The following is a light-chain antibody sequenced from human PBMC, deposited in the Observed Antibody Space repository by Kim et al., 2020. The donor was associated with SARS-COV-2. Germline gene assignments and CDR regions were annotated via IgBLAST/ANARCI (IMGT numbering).Light chain of an antibody. Sequence: EIVLTQSPATLSLSPGERATLSCRASQSVSSYVAWYQYKPGQAPRLLIYDASKRGTGIPARFSGSGFGTDFTLTISSLEPEDFAVYFCQQRNNWATFGQGTKVDIK. J-gene: IGKJ1*01. CDR2: DAS. CDR1: QSVSSY. V-gene: IGKV3-11*01. CDR3: QQRNNWAT.